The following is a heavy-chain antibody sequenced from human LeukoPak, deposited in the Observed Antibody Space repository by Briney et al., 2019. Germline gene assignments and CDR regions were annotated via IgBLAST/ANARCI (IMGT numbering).Heavy chain of an antibody. CDR3: ARAGTAMFMGAFDI. D-gene: IGHD5-18*01. CDR1: GFTFSSYG. CDR2: IRYDGTNK. J-gene: IGHJ3*02. Sequence: GGSLRLSCAASGFTFSSYGMHWVRQAPGKGLEWVAFIRYDGTNKYYADSVKGRFTISRDNSKNTLYLQMNSLRAEDTAVYYCARAGTAMFMGAFDIWGQGTMVTVSS. V-gene: IGHV3-30*02.